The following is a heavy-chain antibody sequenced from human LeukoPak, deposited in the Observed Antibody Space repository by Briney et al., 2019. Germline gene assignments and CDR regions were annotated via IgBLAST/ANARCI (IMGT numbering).Heavy chain of an antibody. CDR2: MNPNSGNT. D-gene: IGHD3-22*01. V-gene: IGHV1-8*01. CDR1: GYTFTSYD. Sequence: ASEKVSCKASGYTFTSYDINWVRQATGQGLEWMGWMNPNSGNTGYAQKFQGRVTMTRNTSISTAYMELSSLRSEDTAVYYCARDGPDYYDSSGYYNWFDPWGQGTLVTVSS. J-gene: IGHJ5*02. CDR3: ARDGPDYYDSSGYYNWFDP.